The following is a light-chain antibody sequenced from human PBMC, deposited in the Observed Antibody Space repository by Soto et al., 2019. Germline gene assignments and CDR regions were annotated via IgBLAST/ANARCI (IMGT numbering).Light chain of an antibody. Sequence: TRSPATLSVSPGDRAIVSCRASQSVSGNLAWYQQKSGQAPRLLIYRASTRATGIPDRFRGSGSGTDFTLTITSVQSEDFAVYYCQHHDQWPDLSSGGGTKVDIK. V-gene: IGKV3-15*01. CDR3: QHHDQWPDLS. CDR1: QSVSGN. J-gene: IGKJ4*01. CDR2: RAS.